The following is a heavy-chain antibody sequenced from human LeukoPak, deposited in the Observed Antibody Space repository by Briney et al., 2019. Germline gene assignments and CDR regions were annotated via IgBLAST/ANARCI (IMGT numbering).Heavy chain of an antibody. CDR3: AKDSGPAALYNWFDP. D-gene: IGHD2-2*01. J-gene: IGHJ5*02. Sequence: GGSLRLSCAASGFTFSSYGMHWVRQAPGKGLEWVAFIRYDGSNKYYADSVKGRFTISRDNSKNTLYLQVNSLRAEDTAVYYCAKDSGPAALYNWFDPWGQGTLVTVSS. CDR1: GFTFSSYG. V-gene: IGHV3-30*02. CDR2: IRYDGSNK.